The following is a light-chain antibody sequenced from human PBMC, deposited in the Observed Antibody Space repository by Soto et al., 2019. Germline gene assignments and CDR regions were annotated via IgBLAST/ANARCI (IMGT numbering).Light chain of an antibody. CDR3: QQLNSYSIT. CDR1: PSVSSN. Sequence: EIVMTQSPASLSVSPGERGTRSCRASPSVSSNLAWYQQKPGQAPRLLIYGASTRATGIPARFSGSGSGTEFTLTISSLQPEDFATYYCQQLNSYSITFGQGTRLEI. CDR2: GAS. V-gene: IGKV3-15*01. J-gene: IGKJ5*01.